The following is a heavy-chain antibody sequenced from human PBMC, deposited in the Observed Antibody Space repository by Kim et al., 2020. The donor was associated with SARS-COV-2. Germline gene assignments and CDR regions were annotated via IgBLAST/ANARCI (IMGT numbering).Heavy chain of an antibody. J-gene: IGHJ6*02. CDR2: ISGSGGST. D-gene: IGHD3-3*01. V-gene: IGHV3-23*01. Sequence: GGSLRLSCAASGFTFSSYAMSWVRQAPGKGLEWVSAISGSGGSTYYADSVKGRFTISRDNSKNTLYLQMNSLRAEDTAVYYCAKDRIYDFWSGYPYFDYGMDVWGQGTTVTVSS. CDR3: AKDRIYDFWSGYPYFDYGMDV. CDR1: GFTFSSYA.